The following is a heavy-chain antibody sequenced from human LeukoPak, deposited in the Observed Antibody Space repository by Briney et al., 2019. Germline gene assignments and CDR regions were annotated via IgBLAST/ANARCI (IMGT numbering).Heavy chain of an antibody. V-gene: IGHV1-3*01. CDR2: INAGNGNT. CDR1: GYTFTSYA. D-gene: IGHD5-18*01. J-gene: IGHJ4*02. CDR3: ARGAVVQLWLNYFDY. Sequence: GASVKVSCKASGYTFTSYAMHWVRQAPGQRLEWMGWINAGNGNTKYSQKFQGGVTITRDTSTSTVYMELSSLRSEDTAVYYCARGAVVQLWLNYFDYWGQGTLVTVSS.